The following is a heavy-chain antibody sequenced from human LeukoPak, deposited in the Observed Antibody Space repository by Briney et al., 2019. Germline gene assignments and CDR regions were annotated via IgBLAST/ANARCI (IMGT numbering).Heavy chain of an antibody. CDR3: ARGEVVVVPAAIIDY. CDR2: ISYDGSNK. Sequence: GGSLRLSCAASGFTFSSYAMHWVRQAPGKGLEWVAVISYDGSNKYYADSVKGRFTISRDNSKNTLYLQMNSLRAEDTAVYYCARGEVVVVPAAIIDYWGQGTLVTVSS. V-gene: IGHV3-30-3*01. J-gene: IGHJ4*02. CDR1: GFTFSSYA. D-gene: IGHD2-2*01.